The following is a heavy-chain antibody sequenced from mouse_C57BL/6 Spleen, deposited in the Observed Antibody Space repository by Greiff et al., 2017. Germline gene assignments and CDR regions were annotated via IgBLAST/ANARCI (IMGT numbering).Heavy chain of an antibody. CDR3: ARGDYDFAY. V-gene: IGHV1-69*02. CDR1: GYTFTSYW. CDR2: IYPADSST. D-gene: IGHD2-4*01. J-gene: IGHJ3*01. Sequence: QVQLQQPGAELVKPGASVKLSCKASGYTFTSYWMHWVKQRPGQGLEWIGEIYPADSSTNYNEKFKGKTTLTVDTSSSTAYMQLSSLTSEDSAVYYCARGDYDFAYRGQGALVTVSA.